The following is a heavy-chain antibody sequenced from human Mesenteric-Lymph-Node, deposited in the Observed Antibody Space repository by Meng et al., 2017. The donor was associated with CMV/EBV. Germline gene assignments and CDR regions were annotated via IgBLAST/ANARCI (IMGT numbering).Heavy chain of an antibody. D-gene: IGHD2-2*01. CDR1: GGSFSAYY. J-gene: IGHJ5*02. V-gene: IGHV4-34*01. Sequence: GSLRLSCSVYGGSFSAYYWSWIRQPPGKGLEWIGEINHSRSTNYNPSLKSRVTISVDTSKNQFSLKLSSVTAADTAVYYCARLVPHWFDPWGQGTLVTVSS. CDR2: INHSRST. CDR3: ARLVPHWFDP.